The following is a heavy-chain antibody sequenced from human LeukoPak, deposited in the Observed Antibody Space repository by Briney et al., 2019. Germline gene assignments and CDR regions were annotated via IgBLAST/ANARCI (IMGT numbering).Heavy chain of an antibody. CDR2: ISYDGSNK. D-gene: IGHD6-13*01. Sequence: GGSLRLSCAASGFTFSSYAMHWVRQAPGKGLEWVAVISYDGSNKYYADSVKGRSTISRDNSKNTLYLQMNSLRAEDTAVYYCARGTTQIAAAGTSEYYFDYWGQGTLVTVSS. CDR3: ARGTTQIAAAGTSEYYFDY. V-gene: IGHV3-30*04. J-gene: IGHJ4*02. CDR1: GFTFSSYA.